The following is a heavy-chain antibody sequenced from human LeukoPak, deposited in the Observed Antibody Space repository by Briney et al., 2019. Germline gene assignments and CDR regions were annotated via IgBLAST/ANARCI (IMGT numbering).Heavy chain of an antibody. Sequence: GGSLRLSCAASGFTFSSYNMNWVRQAPGKGLEWVSSISSSSNYIYYADSVKGRFTISRDIAKNSLYLHMNSLSAGDTAVYYCARLDSSSSPFDYWGQGTLVTVSS. D-gene: IGHD6-6*01. V-gene: IGHV3-21*01. CDR2: ISSSSNYI. CDR1: GFTFSSYN. J-gene: IGHJ4*02. CDR3: ARLDSSSSPFDY.